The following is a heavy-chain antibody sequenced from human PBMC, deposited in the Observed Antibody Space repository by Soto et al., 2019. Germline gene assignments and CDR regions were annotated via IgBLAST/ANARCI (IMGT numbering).Heavy chain of an antibody. CDR2: IYYSGST. V-gene: IGHV4-39*01. Sequence: QLQLQESGPGLVKPSETLSLTCTVSGGSISSSSYYWGWIRQPPGKGLEWIGSIYYSGSTYYNPSLKSRVTISVDTSKNQFSLKLSSVTAADTAVYYCASRYCSGGSCYNYYGMDVWGQGTTVTVSS. D-gene: IGHD2-15*01. CDR1: GGSISSSSYY. CDR3: ASRYCSGGSCYNYYGMDV. J-gene: IGHJ6*02.